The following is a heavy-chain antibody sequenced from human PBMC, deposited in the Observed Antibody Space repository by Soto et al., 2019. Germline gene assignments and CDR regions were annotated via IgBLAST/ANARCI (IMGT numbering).Heavy chain of an antibody. V-gene: IGHV1-2*02. CDR3: ARDSGGVAAAGTGWFDP. CDR2: INPNSGGT. J-gene: IGHJ5*02. D-gene: IGHD6-13*01. Sequence: ASVKVSCKASGYTFTGYYMHWVRQAPGQGLEWMGWINPNSGGTNYAQKFQGRVTMTRDTSISTAYMELSRLRSDDTAAYYCARDSGGVAAAGTGWFDPWGQGTLVTVSS. CDR1: GYTFTGYY.